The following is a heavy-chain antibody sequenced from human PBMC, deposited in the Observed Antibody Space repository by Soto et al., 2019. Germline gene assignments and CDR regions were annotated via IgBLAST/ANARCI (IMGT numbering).Heavy chain of an antibody. V-gene: IGHV2-5*02. CDR2: IYWDDDK. CDR1: GFSLSTSGVG. J-gene: IGHJ3*02. D-gene: IGHD6-13*01. CDR3: AHRPYSWYVEDDAFDI. Sequence: SGPTLVNPTQTLTLTCTFSGFSLSTSGVGVGWIRQPPGKALEWLALIYWDDDKRYSPSLKSRLTITKDTSKNQVVLTMTNMDPVDTATYCCAHRPYSWYVEDDAFDIWGQGTMVTVSS.